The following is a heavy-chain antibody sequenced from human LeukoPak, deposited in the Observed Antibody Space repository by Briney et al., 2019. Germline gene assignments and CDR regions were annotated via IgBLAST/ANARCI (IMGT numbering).Heavy chain of an antibody. Sequence: GGSLRLPCAASGFTFSSYAMSWVRQAPGKGLEWVSAISGSGGSTYYADSVKGRFTISRDNSKNTLYLQMNSLRAEDTAVYYCAKDQSESYDILTGRIPYFDYWGQGTLVTVSS. D-gene: IGHD3-9*01. J-gene: IGHJ4*02. CDR3: AKDQSESYDILTGRIPYFDY. V-gene: IGHV3-23*01. CDR2: ISGSGGST. CDR1: GFTFSSYA.